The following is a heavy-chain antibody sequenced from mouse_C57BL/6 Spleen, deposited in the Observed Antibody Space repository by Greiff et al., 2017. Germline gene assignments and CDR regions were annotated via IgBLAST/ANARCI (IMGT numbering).Heavy chain of an antibody. V-gene: IGHV3-6*01. J-gene: IGHJ3*01. Sequence: EVQLQESGPGLVKPSQSLSLTCSVTGYSITSGYYWNWIRQFPGNKLEWMGYISYDGSNNYNPSLKNRISITRDTSKNQFCLKLNSVTTEDTATYYCARDYYDYDQAWFAYWGQGTLVTVSA. CDR3: ARDYYDYDQAWFAY. CDR2: ISYDGSN. D-gene: IGHD2-4*01. CDR1: GYSITSGYY.